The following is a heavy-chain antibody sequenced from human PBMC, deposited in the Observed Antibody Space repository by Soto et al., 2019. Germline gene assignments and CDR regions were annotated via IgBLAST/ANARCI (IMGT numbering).Heavy chain of an antibody. CDR2: LSGSGTST. V-gene: IGHV3-23*01. CDR3: AKATTNGGWFNPFDS. Sequence: GPLRLSCAASGVSFVNYAMNWVRQAPGKGLEWVSGLSGSGTSTYYADSVKGRFTISRDNSRDTLFLQMNSLTADDTAVYYCAKATTNGGWFNPFDSWGQGALVTVSS. CDR1: GVSFVNYA. D-gene: IGHD6-19*01. J-gene: IGHJ4*02.